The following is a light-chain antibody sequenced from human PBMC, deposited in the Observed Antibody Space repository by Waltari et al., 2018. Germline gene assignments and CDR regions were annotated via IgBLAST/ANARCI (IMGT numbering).Light chain of an antibody. V-gene: IGKV3-15*01. J-gene: IGKJ2*01. CDR1: QSVSSN. Sequence: RASQSVSSNLAWYQQKPGQAPRLLIYGASTRATGIPARFSGSGSGTEFTLTISSMQSEDFAVYYCQQYNNWPLYTFGQGTKLEIK. CDR3: QQYNNWPLYT. CDR2: GAS.